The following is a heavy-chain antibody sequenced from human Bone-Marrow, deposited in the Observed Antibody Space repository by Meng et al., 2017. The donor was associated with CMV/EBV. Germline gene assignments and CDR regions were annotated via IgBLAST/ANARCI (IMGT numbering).Heavy chain of an antibody. V-gene: IGHV4-59*01. CDR2: IHYSGST. CDR1: GGSISGYF. CDR3: ARAGGFGSYSGMDV. J-gene: IGHJ6*02. Sequence: SETLSLTCTVSGGSISGYFWSWIRQPPGKGLEWIGYIHYSGSTNHSPSLKSRVTVSVDTSKNQFSLKLTSVTAADTAVYYCARAGGFGSYSGMDVWGQGTTVTVSS. D-gene: IGHD3-10*01.